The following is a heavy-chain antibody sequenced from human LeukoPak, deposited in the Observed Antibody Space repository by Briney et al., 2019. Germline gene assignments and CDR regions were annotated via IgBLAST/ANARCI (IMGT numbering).Heavy chain of an antibody. CDR2: IKQDGSEK. CDR1: GLTFSTYW. CDR3: ARSGIAFAGVTSFGH. J-gene: IGHJ4*02. D-gene: IGHD3-16*01. Sequence: GGSLRLSCEVSGLTFSTYWMNWVRQAPGKGLEWVANIKQDGSEKYYVDSVKGRFTISRDNAKNSLYLQMNSLRAEDTAVYYCARSGIAFAGVTSFGHWGQGTLVTVSS. V-gene: IGHV3-7*01.